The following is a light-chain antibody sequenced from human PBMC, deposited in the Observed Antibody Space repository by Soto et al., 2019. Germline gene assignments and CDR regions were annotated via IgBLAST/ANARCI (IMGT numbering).Light chain of an antibody. CDR2: GNS. Sequence: QLVLTQPPSVSGAPGQRVTISCTGSSSNIGAGYVVHWYQPLPGTAPRLLIYGNSNRPSGVPDPVSGSKSGTSASLAITGLQTEDEADYYCQSFDSGLRGEVFGGGTKLTVL. CDR3: QSFDSGLRGEV. J-gene: IGLJ3*02. V-gene: IGLV1-40*01. CDR1: SSNIGAGYV.